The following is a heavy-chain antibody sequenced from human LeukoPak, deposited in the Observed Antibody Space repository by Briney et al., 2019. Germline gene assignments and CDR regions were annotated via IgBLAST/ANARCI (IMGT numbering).Heavy chain of an antibody. CDR2: IYHSGST. CDR1: GYSISSGYY. CDR3: ARPDDY. Sequence: KTSETLSLTCTVSGYSISSGYYWGWIRQPPGKGLEWIGSIYHSGSTYYNPSLKSRVTISVDTSKNQFSLKLSSVTAADTAVYYCARPDDYWGQGTLVTVSS. V-gene: IGHV4-38-2*02. J-gene: IGHJ4*02.